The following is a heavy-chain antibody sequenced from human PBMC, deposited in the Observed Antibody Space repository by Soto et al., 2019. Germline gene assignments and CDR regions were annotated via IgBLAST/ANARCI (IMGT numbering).Heavy chain of an antibody. CDR1: GYTFTSYG. V-gene: IGHV1-18*01. Sequence: QVQLVQSGAEVKKPGASVKVSCKASGYTFTSYGISWVRQAPGQGLEWMGWISAYNGNTNYAQKLQGRVTMTTDTSTSTAYMELGSLRSGDTAVYFCARGPLGGDSSGYYENYWGQGTLVTVSS. J-gene: IGHJ4*02. CDR3: ARGPLGGDSSGYYENY. D-gene: IGHD3-22*01. CDR2: ISAYNGNT.